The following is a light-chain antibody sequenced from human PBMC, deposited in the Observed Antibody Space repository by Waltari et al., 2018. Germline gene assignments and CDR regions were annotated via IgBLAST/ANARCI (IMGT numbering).Light chain of an antibody. Sequence: SYVLTQPPSVSVAPGQTARITCGGNNIGSKSVHWYQQRSGLAPLLVVYDDSDRPSGIPERVSGSNSGNTATLTISSVEAGDEADYYCQVWDTASDEYVFGPGTKVTVL. V-gene: IGLV3-21*02. CDR3: QVWDTASDEYV. CDR2: DDS. J-gene: IGLJ1*01. CDR1: NIGSKS.